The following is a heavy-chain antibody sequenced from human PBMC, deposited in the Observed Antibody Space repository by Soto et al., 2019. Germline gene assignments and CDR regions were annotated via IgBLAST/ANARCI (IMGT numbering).Heavy chain of an antibody. CDR3: ARHIDSGTYLFDY. CDR1: SGSITSSRYY. V-gene: IGHV4-39*01. D-gene: IGHD1-26*01. Sequence: SETLSLTCTVSSGSITSSRYYWGWIRQSPGKGLEWIGSIYYIGTTYYSPSLKSRVTISVDTSKNQFSLKLSSVTAADTAVYYCARHIDSGTYLFDYWGQGALVTVYS. J-gene: IGHJ4*02. CDR2: IYYIGTT.